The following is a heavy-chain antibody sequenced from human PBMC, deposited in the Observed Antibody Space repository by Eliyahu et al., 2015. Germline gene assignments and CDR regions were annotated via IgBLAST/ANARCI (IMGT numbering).Heavy chain of an antibody. V-gene: IGHV1-58*01. Sequence: QMQLVQSGPEVKKPGTSVKVSCKASGFTFTGSXVRGXGQGRGQRLEGIGWIGVGSGNTNYAQKFQERVTITRDMSTSTAYLELSSLRSEDTAVYFCAAEAPGVMTPTGSFDIWGPGTMVTVSS. CDR1: GFTFTGSX. J-gene: IGHJ3*02. CDR2: IGVGSGNT. CDR3: AAEAPGVMTPTGSFDI. D-gene: IGHD3-9*01.